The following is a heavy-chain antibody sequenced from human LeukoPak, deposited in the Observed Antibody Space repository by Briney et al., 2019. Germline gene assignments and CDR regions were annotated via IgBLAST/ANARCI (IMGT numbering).Heavy chain of an antibody. CDR1: GYTFTSYG. Sequence: ASVKVSCKASGYTFTSYGISWVRQPPGQGLEWMGWVSAYNGNTNYAQKLQGRVTLTTDTSTSTAYMDLQSLSSGDTAVYYCARAVEGGGDYDSWFDPWGQGTLVTVSS. V-gene: IGHV1-18*01. CDR2: VSAYNGNT. J-gene: IGHJ5*02. D-gene: IGHD4-17*01. CDR3: ARAVEGGGDYDSWFDP.